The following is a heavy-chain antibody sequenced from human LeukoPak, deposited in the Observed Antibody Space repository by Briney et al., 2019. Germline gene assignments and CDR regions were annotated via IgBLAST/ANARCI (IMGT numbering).Heavy chain of an antibody. V-gene: IGHV1-69*05. CDR3: ARAVVPAAGDAFDI. CDR1: GGTFSSYA. CDR2: IIPIFGTA. Sequence: SVTVSCKASGGTFSSYAISWLRQAPGQGLEWMGGIIPIFGTANYAQKFQGRVTITTDESTSTAYMELSSLRSEDTAVYYCARAVVPAAGDAFDIWGQGTMVTVSS. J-gene: IGHJ3*02. D-gene: IGHD2-2*01.